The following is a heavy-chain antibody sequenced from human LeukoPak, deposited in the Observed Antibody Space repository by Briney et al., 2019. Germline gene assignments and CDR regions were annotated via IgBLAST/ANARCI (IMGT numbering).Heavy chain of an antibody. CDR2: INHGGST. CDR1: GGSFSGYY. CDR3: ARGRGGYMVRGVVNDY. V-gene: IGHV4-34*01. J-gene: IGHJ4*02. D-gene: IGHD3-10*01. Sequence: SETLSLTCAVYGGSFSGYYWSWIRQPPGKGLEWIGEINHGGSTNYSPSLKSRVTISVDTSKNQFSLKLSSVTAADTAVYYCARGRGGYMVRGVVNDYWGQGTLVTVSS.